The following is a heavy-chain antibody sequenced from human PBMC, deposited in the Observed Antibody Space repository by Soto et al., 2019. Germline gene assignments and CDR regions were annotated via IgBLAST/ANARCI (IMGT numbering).Heavy chain of an antibody. Sequence: GGSLRLSCAASGFTFSSYGMHWVRQAPGKGLEWVAVISYDGSNKYYADSVKGRFTISRDNSKNTLYLQMNSLRAEDTAVYYCASVGIAAAGTRTLDYYYYGMDVWGQGTTVTVSS. J-gene: IGHJ6*02. V-gene: IGHV3-30*03. D-gene: IGHD6-13*01. CDR2: ISYDGSNK. CDR1: GFTFSSYG. CDR3: ASVGIAAAGTRTLDYYYYGMDV.